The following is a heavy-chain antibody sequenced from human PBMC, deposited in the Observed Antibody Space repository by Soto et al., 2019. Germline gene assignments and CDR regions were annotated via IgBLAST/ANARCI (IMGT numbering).Heavy chain of an antibody. J-gene: IGHJ6*02. CDR3: ARDPCSGAGLYGIDV. V-gene: IGHV4-30-4*08. Sequence: TLSLTCTVSCASISSGDYLWSWIRKSPGKGLEWIGYVSHDGTTYYNPSLESRVAISVDTSKNQFSLKVTSVTAADTAVYYCARDPCSGAGLYGIDVWGQGTTVTVSS. D-gene: IGHD2-15*01. CDR2: VSHDGTT. CDR1: CASISSGDYL.